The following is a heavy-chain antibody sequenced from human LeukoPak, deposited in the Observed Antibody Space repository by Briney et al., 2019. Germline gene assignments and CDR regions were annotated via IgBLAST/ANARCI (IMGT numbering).Heavy chain of an antibody. Sequence: GRSLRLSCAASGFTFSSYAMHWVRQAPGKGLEWVAVISYDGSNKYYADSVKGRFTISRDNSKNTLYLQMNSLRAEDTAVYYCARRRVVPAVSYYMDVWGKGTTVTVSS. J-gene: IGHJ6*03. D-gene: IGHD2-2*01. CDR1: GFTFSSYA. CDR3: ARRRVVPAVSYYMDV. V-gene: IGHV3-30-3*01. CDR2: ISYDGSNK.